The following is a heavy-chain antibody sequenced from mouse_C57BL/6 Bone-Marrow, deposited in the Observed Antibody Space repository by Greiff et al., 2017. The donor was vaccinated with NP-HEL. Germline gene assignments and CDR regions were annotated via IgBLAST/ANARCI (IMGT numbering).Heavy chain of an antibody. J-gene: IGHJ1*03. Sequence: QVQLQQSGAELVRPGASVTLSCKASGYTFTDYEMHWVKQTPVHGLEWIGAIDPETGGTASNQKFKGKAILTADKSSSTAYMELRSLTSEDSAVYYCTGGVVVYWYFDVWGTGTTVTVSS. CDR3: TGGVVVYWYFDV. V-gene: IGHV1-15*01. CDR2: IDPETGGT. CDR1: GYTFTDYE. D-gene: IGHD1-1*01.